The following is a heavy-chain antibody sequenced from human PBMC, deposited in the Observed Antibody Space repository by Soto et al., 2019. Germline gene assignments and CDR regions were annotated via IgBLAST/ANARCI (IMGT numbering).Heavy chain of an antibody. CDR2: ISAYNGNT. CDR1: GYTFTSYG. Sequence: VKVSCKASGYTFTSYGISWVRQAPGQGLEWMGWISAYNGNTNYAQKLQGRVTMTTDTSTSTAYMELRSLRSDDTAVYYCARGYCSSTSCYTEDYYYYGMDVWGQGTTVTVSS. D-gene: IGHD2-2*02. J-gene: IGHJ6*02. CDR3: ARGYCSSTSCYTEDYYYYGMDV. V-gene: IGHV1-18*01.